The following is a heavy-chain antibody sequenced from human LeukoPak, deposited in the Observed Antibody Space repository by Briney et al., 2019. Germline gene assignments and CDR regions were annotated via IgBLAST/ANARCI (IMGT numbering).Heavy chain of an antibody. Sequence: GGSLRLSCAASGFTFSNYWMSWVRQAPGKGLEWVANIKQDGSEKYYVDSVKGRFTISRDNAKNSLYLQMNSLRVEDTALYYCAKELRGGFDIWGQGTMVTVSS. CDR2: IKQDGSEK. CDR1: GFTFSNYW. D-gene: IGHD3-16*01. J-gene: IGHJ3*02. CDR3: AKELRGGFDI. V-gene: IGHV3-7*03.